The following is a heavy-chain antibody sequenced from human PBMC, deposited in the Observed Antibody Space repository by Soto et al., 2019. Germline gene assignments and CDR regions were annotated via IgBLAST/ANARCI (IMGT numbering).Heavy chain of an antibody. CDR2: INHSGST. D-gene: IGHD2-2*01. CDR1: GGSFSGYY. V-gene: IGHV4-34*01. Sequence: SETLSLTCAVYGGSFSGYYWSWIRQPPGKGLEWIGEINHSGSTNYNPSLKSRVTISVDTSKNQFSLKLSSVTAADTAVYYCASLRSTLTNWGQGTLVTVSS. CDR3: ASLRSTLTN. J-gene: IGHJ4*02.